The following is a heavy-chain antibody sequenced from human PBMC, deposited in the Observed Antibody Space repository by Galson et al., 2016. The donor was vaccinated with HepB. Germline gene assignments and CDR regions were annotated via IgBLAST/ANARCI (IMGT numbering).Heavy chain of an antibody. CDR3: ARLQGTGEGNRHWYFDL. D-gene: IGHD1/OR15-1a*01. CDR1: GFSLRISGVG. CDR2: IYWDGDK. V-gene: IGHV2-5*02. Sequence: PALVKPTQTLTLTCSLSGFSLRISGVGVGWVRQPPGKALEWLALIYWDGDKRYSPSLKSRLTITKDASGDRVVLTMTDMDPEDTATYYCARLQGTGEGNRHWYFDLWGRCTLVAVSS. J-gene: IGHJ2*01.